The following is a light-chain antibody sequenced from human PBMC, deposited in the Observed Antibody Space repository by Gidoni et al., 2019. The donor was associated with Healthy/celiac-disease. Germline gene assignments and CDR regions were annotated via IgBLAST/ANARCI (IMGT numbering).Light chain of an antibody. Sequence: DIQMTQSPSSLSASVGDRVTITCRASQSISSYLNWYQQKQGKAPKLLIYAASSLQSGVPSRFSGSGTGTDFTLTISSLQPEDCATYYCQQSYSTPPSWTFGQGTKVEIK. J-gene: IGKJ1*01. CDR3: QQSYSTPPSWT. CDR2: AAS. CDR1: QSISSY. V-gene: IGKV1-39*01.